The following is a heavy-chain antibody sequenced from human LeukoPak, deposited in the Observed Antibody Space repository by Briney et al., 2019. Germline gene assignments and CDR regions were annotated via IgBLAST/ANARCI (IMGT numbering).Heavy chain of an antibody. CDR1: GYSISSGYY. CDR3: ARVTHHYGSGYYPY. D-gene: IGHD3-10*01. CDR2: IYHSGST. Sequence: SETLSLTCTVSGYSISSGYYWGWIRQPPGKGLEWIGNIYHSGSTYYNPSLKSRPTISVDTSKNQFSLKLISVTAADTAVYYCARVTHHYGSGYYPYWGQGTLVTVSS. J-gene: IGHJ4*02. V-gene: IGHV4-38-2*02.